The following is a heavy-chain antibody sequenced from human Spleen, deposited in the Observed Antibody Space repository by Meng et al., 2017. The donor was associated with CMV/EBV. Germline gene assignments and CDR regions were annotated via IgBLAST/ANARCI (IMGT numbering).Heavy chain of an antibody. CDR2: FYYSGST. J-gene: IGHJ4*02. CDR3: ARLRDSLHSGFDY. Sequence: SETLSLTCPVSGGSINTGGYFWSWIRQLTGKGLERIGDFYYSGSTYYHPSLKGRVTISADTSKHQFSLKLNSVTAADTAVYYCARLRDSLHSGFDYWGQGTLVTVSS. V-gene: IGHV4-31*03. D-gene: IGHD3-22*01. CDR1: GGSINTGGYF.